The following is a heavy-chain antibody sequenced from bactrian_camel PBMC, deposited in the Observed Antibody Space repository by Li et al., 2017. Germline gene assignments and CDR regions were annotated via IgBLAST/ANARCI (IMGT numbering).Heavy chain of an antibody. Sequence: VQLVESGGGSVQAGGSLRLSCAVSAYTSNSTCMGWFRQAPRKEREGVAAIDSDGIASYADSVKGRFTVSRDNAKNMLYLQLNSLKTEDTAMYYCTQAVGLGPFAYWGQGTQVTVS. CDR1: AYTSNSTC. J-gene: IGHJ6*01. CDR2: IDSDGIA. CDR3: TQAVGLGPFAY. D-gene: IGHD1*01. V-gene: IGHV3S53*01.